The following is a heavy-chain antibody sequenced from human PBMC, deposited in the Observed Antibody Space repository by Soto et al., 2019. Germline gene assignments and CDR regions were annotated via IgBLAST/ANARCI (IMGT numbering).Heavy chain of an antibody. J-gene: IGHJ5*02. CDR2: VSSTGST. V-gene: IGHV4-59*01. CDR1: GGSLNSYY. CDR3: ARFSPPRKSYDSNPGWFDP. Sequence: SETLSLTCPVSGGSLNSYYWTWIRQSPGKGLEWIGYVSSTGSTNYNPSLKSRLTMSLDTSTNEVSLSLTSVTAADAAVYFCARFSPPRKSYDSNPGWFDPWGQGIMVTVSS. D-gene: IGHD3-22*01.